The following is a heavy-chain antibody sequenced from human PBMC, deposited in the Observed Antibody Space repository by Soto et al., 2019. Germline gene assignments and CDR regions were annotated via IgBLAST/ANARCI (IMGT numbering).Heavy chain of an antibody. Sequence: EVQLVESGGGLVQPGGSLRHSCEASGFTFSSYWMHWVRQAPGKGLVWVSRINSDGSSTSYADSVKGRFTISRDNAKNTLYLQMNSLRAEDTAVYYCRVCSSTSCRQTDAFDIWGQGTMVTVSS. CDR1: GFTFSSYW. J-gene: IGHJ3*02. D-gene: IGHD2-2*01. CDR3: RVCSSTSCRQTDAFDI. V-gene: IGHV3-74*01. CDR2: INSDGSST.